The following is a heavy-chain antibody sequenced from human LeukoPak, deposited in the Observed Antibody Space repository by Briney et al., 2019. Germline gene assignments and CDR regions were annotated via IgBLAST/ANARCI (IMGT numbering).Heavy chain of an antibody. D-gene: IGHD3-22*01. J-gene: IGHJ4*02. CDR3: AKHKFSWYYDSSGPYFDY. CDR1: GFTFDDYA. Sequence: PGRSLRLSCAASGFTFDDYAMHWVRQAPGKGLEWVSGISWNSGSIGYADSVKGRFTISRDNAKNSLYLQMNSLRAEDTALYYCAKHKFSWYYDSSGPYFDYWGQGTLVTVSS. V-gene: IGHV3-9*01. CDR2: ISWNSGSI.